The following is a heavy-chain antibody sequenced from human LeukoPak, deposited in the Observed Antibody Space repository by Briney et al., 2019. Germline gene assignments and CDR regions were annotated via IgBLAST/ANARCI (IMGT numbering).Heavy chain of an antibody. J-gene: IGHJ6*02. CDR1: GGSISSYY. CDR2: IYYSGST. V-gene: IGHV4-59*08. D-gene: IGHD6-13*01. CDR3: ARHRKAAAGPPGFPYYYYYGMDV. Sequence: SETLSLTCTVSGGSISSYYWSWIRQPPGKGLEWIGYIYYSGSTNYNPSLKSRVTISVDTSKNQFSLKLSSVTAADTAVYYCARHRKAAAGPPGFPYYYYYGMDVWGQGTTVTVSS.